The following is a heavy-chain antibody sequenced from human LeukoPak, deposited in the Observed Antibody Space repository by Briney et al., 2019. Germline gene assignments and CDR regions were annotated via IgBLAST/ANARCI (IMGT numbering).Heavy chain of an antibody. CDR2: ISGSGNSI. Sequence: PGGSLRLSCAASGLTFSSYAMHWVRQAPGKGLEWVSTISGSGNSIYYADSVKGRFTISRDNSKNTLYLQMNSLRAEDTAVYYCASSGRNDYDGSGSYSDYWFDPWGQGTLVTVSS. V-gene: IGHV3-23*01. J-gene: IGHJ5*02. CDR1: GLTFSSYA. CDR3: ASSGRNDYDGSGSYSDYWFDP. D-gene: IGHD3-10*01.